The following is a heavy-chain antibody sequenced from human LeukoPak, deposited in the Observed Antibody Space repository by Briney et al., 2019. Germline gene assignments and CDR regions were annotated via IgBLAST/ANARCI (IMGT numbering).Heavy chain of an antibody. CDR1: GYTFTSYG. J-gene: IGHJ4*02. CDR3: ARALEVDGGSDH. Sequence: ASVKVSCKASGYTFTSYGISWVRQAPGQGLEWMGWMNPNSGNTGYAQKFQGRVTMTRNTSTNTAYMELRSLSSDDTAVYYCARALEVDGGSDHWGQGTLVTVSS. V-gene: IGHV1-8*02. D-gene: IGHD3-16*01. CDR2: MNPNSGNT.